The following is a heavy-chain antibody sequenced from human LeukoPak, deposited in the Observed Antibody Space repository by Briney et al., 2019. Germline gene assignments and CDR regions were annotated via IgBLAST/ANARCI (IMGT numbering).Heavy chain of an antibody. CDR3: AREALGIAVAGTMDV. Sequence: ASVKVSCKASGYTFTSYGISWVRQAPGQGLEWMGWISAYNGNTNYAQKLQGRVTMTTDTSTSTAYMELRSLRSEDTAVYYCAREALGIAVAGTMDVWGKGTTVTVSS. CDR2: ISAYNGNT. CDR1: GYTFTSYG. J-gene: IGHJ6*04. V-gene: IGHV1-18*01. D-gene: IGHD6-19*01.